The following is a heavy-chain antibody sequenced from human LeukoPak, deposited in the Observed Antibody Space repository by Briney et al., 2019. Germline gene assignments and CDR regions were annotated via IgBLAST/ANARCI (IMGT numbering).Heavy chain of an antibody. CDR3: ATHFWSGYPPFDY. D-gene: IGHD3-3*02. CDR1: GFTFSDYY. Sequence: PGGSLRLSCAASGFTFSDYYMSWIRQAPGKGLEWVSYISSSSSYTNYADSVKGRFTISGDNAKNSLYLQMNSLRAEDTAVYYCATHFWSGYPPFDYWGQGTLVTVSS. V-gene: IGHV3-11*06. J-gene: IGHJ4*02. CDR2: ISSSSSYT.